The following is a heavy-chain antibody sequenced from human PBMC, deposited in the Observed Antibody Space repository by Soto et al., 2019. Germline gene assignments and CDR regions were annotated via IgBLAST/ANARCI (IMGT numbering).Heavy chain of an antibody. J-gene: IGHJ4*02. V-gene: IGHV4-4*02. D-gene: IGHD2-2*01. CDR2: IYHSGST. Sequence: QVQLQESGPGLVKPSGTLSLTCAVSGVSISGTNWWTWVRQSPGKGLEWIGDIYHSGSTSYIPSLKSRLHISVDKSKNQFSLKLTSVTAADSAVYYCARRRDALFDSWGQGTLVTVSS. CDR1: GVSISGTNW. CDR3: ARRRDALFDS.